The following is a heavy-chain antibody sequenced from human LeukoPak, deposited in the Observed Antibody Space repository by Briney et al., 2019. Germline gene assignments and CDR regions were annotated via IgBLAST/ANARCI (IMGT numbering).Heavy chain of an antibody. V-gene: IGHV3-21*04. J-gene: IGHJ4*02. D-gene: IGHD6-19*01. Sequence: GGSLRLSCAASGFTFSSYSMNWVRQAPGKGLEWVSSISSSSSYIYYADSVKGRLTISRDNAKNSLYLQMNSLRAEDTAVYYCARVSDSSGWYALDYWGQGTLVTVSS. CDR3: ARVSDSSGWYALDY. CDR2: ISSSSSYI. CDR1: GFTFSSYS.